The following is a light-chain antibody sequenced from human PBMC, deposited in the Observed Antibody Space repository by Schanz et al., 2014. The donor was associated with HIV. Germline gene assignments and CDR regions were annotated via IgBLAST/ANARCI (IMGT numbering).Light chain of an antibody. CDR2: GAS. J-gene: IGKJ4*01. CDR3: QKYNSAPLT. Sequence: EMVMTQSPGTLSLSPGERVTLSCRASQSVTSSYLAWYQQKPGQAPRLLIYGASSRATGIPDRFSGSGSGTEFTLTISSLQPEDVATYYCQKYNSAPLTFGGGTKVEI. V-gene: IGKV3-20*01. CDR1: QSVTSSY.